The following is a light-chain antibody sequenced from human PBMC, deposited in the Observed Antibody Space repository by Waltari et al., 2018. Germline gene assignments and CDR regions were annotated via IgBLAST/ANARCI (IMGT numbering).Light chain of an antibody. CDR2: GAS. CDR3: QQYDNWPLT. Sequence: EIVMTQSPATLSVSPGERVTLSCRVSQSVSSNLAWYQQKPGQAPRLLIYGASTRAHGIPARFSASGSGTDFTLTIGSLQSEDFALYYCQQYDNWPLTFGPGTKVDIK. J-gene: IGKJ3*01. CDR1: QSVSSN. V-gene: IGKV3-15*01.